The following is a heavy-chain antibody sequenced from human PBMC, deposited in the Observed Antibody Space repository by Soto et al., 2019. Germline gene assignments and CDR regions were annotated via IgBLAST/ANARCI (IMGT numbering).Heavy chain of an antibody. CDR1: GGSISSYY. J-gene: IGHJ5*02. V-gene: IGHV4-59*01. CDR3: AREGGYSYGNWFDP. Sequence: QVQLQESGPGLVKPSETLSLTCTVSGGSISSYYWSWIRQPPGKGLEWIGYIYYSGSTNYNPSLKSRVTTSVDTSKNQSSLKLSSVTAADTAVYYCAREGGYSYGNWFDPWGQGTLVTVSS. D-gene: IGHD5-18*01. CDR2: IYYSGST.